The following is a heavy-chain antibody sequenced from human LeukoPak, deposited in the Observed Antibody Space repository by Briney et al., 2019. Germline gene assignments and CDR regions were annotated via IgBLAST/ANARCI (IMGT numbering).Heavy chain of an antibody. CDR3: ARVVYYDRSGYFDY. CDR1: GFTFRSYE. J-gene: IGHJ4*02. CDR2: ISNTATTM. V-gene: IGHV3-48*03. Sequence: PGGSLRLSCAASGFTFRSYEMNWVRQAPGKGLEWLSYISNTATTMYYADSVKGRFTISRDNAKNSLYLQMNSLRAEDTAVYFCARVVYYDRSGYFDYWGQGTLVTVSS. D-gene: IGHD3-22*01.